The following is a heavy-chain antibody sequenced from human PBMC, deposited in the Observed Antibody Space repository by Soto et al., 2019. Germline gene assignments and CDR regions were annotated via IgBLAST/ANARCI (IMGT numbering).Heavy chain of an antibody. CDR2: ISAYNGNT. CDR3: AGRYLDIVATTLYYFDY. V-gene: IGHV1-18*01. CDR1: GYTFTSYG. D-gene: IGHD5-12*01. J-gene: IGHJ4*02. Sequence: ASVKVSCKASGYTFTSYGISWVRQAPGQGLEWMGWISAYNGNTNYAQKLQGRVTMTTDTSTSTAYMELRSLRSDDTAVYYCAGRYLDIVATTLYYFDYWGQGTLVTVS.